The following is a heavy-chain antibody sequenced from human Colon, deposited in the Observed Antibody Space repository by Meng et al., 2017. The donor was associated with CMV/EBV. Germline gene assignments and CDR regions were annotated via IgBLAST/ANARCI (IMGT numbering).Heavy chain of an antibody. D-gene: IGHD6-19*01. V-gene: IGHV3-74*01. CDR2: INCDGGST. CDR3: VSGWNFDF. Sequence: SCVASGFTFSNHCMHWVRQAPGKGLVWISRINCDGGSTTYTYAGSVKGRFTISRDNIKNTLYLQMNSLRAEDTAVYYCVSGWNFDFWGQGTLVTVSS. CDR1: GFTFSNHC. J-gene: IGHJ4*02.